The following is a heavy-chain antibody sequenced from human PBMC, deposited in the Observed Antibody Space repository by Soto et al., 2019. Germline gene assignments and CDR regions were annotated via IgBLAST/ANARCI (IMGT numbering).Heavy chain of an antibody. J-gene: IGHJ4*02. Sequence: GGSLRLSCVASGFTFSNYWMYWVRQAPGERLVWVSRISNDLNTISYADSVEGRFTISRDNARNTLYLQMNSLRAEDTAVYYCARPTSGGFVLHWGQGTLVTVSS. CDR2: ISNDLNTI. D-gene: IGHD2-8*02. V-gene: IGHV3-74*01. CDR1: GFTFSNYW. CDR3: ARPTSGGFVLH.